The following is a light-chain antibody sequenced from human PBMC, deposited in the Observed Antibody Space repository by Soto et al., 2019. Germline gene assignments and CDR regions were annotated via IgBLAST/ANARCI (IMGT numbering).Light chain of an antibody. CDR3: QQYSGWPLT. J-gene: IGKJ3*01. Sequence: EIVMTQSPATLSVSPGEGDTLSCRASQNVRNNWLAWYQQKSGQAPRLLIYDASTRATGIPARFSGSGSGTEFTLTISSLQSEDLAVYFCQQYSGWPLTFGPGTKVDV. CDR1: QNVRNN. V-gene: IGKV3-15*01. CDR2: DAS.